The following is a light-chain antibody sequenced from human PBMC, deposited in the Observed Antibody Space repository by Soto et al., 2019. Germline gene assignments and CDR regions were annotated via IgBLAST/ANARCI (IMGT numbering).Light chain of an antibody. CDR1: QSVSSN. V-gene: IGKV3-15*01. J-gene: IGKJ2*01. Sequence: EIVMTQSPATLSVSPGERATLSCRASQSVSSNLAWYQQKPGQAPRLLIHGASTRATGIPARFSGSGSGTEFTLTISSLQSEDFAVYYCQQYSNWPYTFGQGTNLEIK. CDR3: QQYSNWPYT. CDR2: GAS.